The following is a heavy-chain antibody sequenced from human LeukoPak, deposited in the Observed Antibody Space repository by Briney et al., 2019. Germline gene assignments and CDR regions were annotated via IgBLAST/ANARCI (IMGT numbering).Heavy chain of an antibody. CDR2: ISSSSSYI. D-gene: IGHD6-13*01. J-gene: IGHJ3*02. Sequence: PGGSLRLSCAASGFTFSSYSMNWVRQAPGKGLEWVSSISSSSSYIYYADSVKGRFTISGDNAKNSLYLQMNSLRAEDTAVYYCARDKPGYSSSRSPFDIWGQGTMVTVSS. V-gene: IGHV3-21*01. CDR1: GFTFSSYS. CDR3: ARDKPGYSSSRSPFDI.